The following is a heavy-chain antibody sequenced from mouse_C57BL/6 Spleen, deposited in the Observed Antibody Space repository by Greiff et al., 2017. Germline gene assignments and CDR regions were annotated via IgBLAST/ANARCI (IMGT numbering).Heavy chain of an antibody. V-gene: IGHV1-64*01. J-gene: IGHJ3*01. CDR1: GYTFTSYW. Sequence: QVQLQQPGAELVKPGASVKLSCKASGYTFTSYWMHWVKQRPGQGLEWIGMIHPNSGSTNYNEKFKSKATLTVDKSSSTAFMQLSSLTSEDSAVYYCARYGSYGNSPFAVWGQGTLVTVSA. CDR2: IHPNSGST. D-gene: IGHD1-1*01. CDR3: ARYGSYGNSPFAV.